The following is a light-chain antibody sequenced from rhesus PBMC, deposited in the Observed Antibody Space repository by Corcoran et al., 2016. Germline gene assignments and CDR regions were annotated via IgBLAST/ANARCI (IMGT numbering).Light chain of an antibody. Sequence: DIRMSQSPSSLSASVGDKVTITCRSSQGISNALAWYQQNPGKAPKLLIYAASILESGDPSRFSGSRSGTDSTLTVSSLQPEDFATYYCQQGYSTPYSFGQGTKVEIK. V-gene: IGKV1-33*02. J-gene: IGKJ2*01. CDR2: AAS. CDR3: QQGYSTPYS. CDR1: QGISNA.